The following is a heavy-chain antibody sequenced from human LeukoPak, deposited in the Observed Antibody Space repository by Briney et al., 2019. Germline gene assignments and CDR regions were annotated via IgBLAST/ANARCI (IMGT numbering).Heavy chain of an antibody. Sequence: GGSLRLSCTASGFTFDDSGMSWVRQAPGKGLEWIGRIKSKTDGETTNYAEPVRGRFTISRDDSKSAVYLQMNSLKIEDTAVYYCTTDLGTYYHGSQRLIPIDYWGQGTLVTVSS. D-gene: IGHD3-10*01. CDR2: IKSKTDGETT. CDR3: TTDLGTYYHGSQRLIPIDY. J-gene: IGHJ4*02. CDR1: GFTFDDSG. V-gene: IGHV3-15*01.